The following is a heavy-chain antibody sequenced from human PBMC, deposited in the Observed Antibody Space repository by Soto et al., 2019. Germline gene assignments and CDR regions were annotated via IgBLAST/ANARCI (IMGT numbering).Heavy chain of an antibody. J-gene: IGHJ3*01. CDR2: IYSSGRT. Sequence: EVQLVESGGGLIQPGGSLRLSCAASGFTFSSNDMNWVRQAPGKGLEWVSLIYSSGRTSYADSVKGRLTIARDNSKNTLYLQMSSLRAEDTAVYYCATRPLLPGAPWGQGTMVTVSS. CDR1: GFTFSSND. D-gene: IGHD3-22*01. V-gene: IGHV3-53*01. CDR3: ATRPLLPGAP.